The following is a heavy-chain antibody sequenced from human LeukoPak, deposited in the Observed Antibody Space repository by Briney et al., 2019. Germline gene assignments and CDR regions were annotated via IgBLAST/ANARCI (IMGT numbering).Heavy chain of an antibody. Sequence: SETLSLTCAVYGGSFSGYYWSWIRQPPGKGLEWIGEINHSGSTNYNPSLKSRVTISVDTSKIQFSLNLSSVTAADTAVYYCARDSCSSTSCRKKFDDWGQGTLVTVSS. CDR2: INHSGST. V-gene: IGHV4-34*01. CDR3: ARDSCSSTSCRKKFDD. CDR1: GGSFSGYY. D-gene: IGHD2-2*01. J-gene: IGHJ4*02.